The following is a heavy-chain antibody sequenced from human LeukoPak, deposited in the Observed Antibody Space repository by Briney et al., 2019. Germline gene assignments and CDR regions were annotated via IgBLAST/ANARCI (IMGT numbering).Heavy chain of an antibody. CDR1: GFTFSRDA. D-gene: IGHD3-10*01. Sequence: GGSLRLSCSPSGFTFSRDAMHWVRQAPGKGLEYVSAISSNGGSTYYADSVKGRFTISRDNSKNTLFLQMSCLRAEDTAVYYCVQDRTWNGDFGEKREPNDPWGQGTLVTVSS. V-gene: IGHV3-64D*09. J-gene: IGHJ5*02. CDR3: VQDRTWNGDFGEKREPNDP. CDR2: ISSNGGST.